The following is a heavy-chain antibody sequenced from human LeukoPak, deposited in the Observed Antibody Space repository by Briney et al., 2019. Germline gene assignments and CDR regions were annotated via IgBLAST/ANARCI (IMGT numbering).Heavy chain of an antibody. V-gene: IGHV1-69*06. D-gene: IGHD4-17*01. Sequence: GASVKVSCKASGGTFSSYAISWVRQAPGQGLEWMGGIIPIFGTANYAQKFQGRVTITADKSTSTAYMELSSLRPEDTAVYYCARDQSGYGDYEGHFDYWGQGTLVTVSS. J-gene: IGHJ4*02. CDR2: IIPIFGTA. CDR3: ARDQSGYGDYEGHFDY. CDR1: GGTFSSYA.